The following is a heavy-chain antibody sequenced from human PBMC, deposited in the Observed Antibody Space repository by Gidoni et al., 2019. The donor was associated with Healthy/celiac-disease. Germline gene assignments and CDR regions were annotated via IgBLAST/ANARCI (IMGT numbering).Heavy chain of an antibody. Sequence: EVQLVESGGGLVQPGRSLRLSCAASGFTFDDYAMHWVRQAPGKGLEWVSVISWNSGSIGYADSVKGRFTISRDNAKNSLYLQMNSLRAEDTALYYCAKDVKWVRGAFDYWGQGTLVTVSS. CDR3: AKDVKWVRGAFDY. V-gene: IGHV3-9*01. J-gene: IGHJ4*02. CDR1: GFTFDDYA. CDR2: ISWNSGSI. D-gene: IGHD1-26*01.